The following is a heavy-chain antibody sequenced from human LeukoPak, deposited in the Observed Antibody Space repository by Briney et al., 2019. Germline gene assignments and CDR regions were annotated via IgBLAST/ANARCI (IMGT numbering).Heavy chain of an antibody. D-gene: IGHD3-10*01. V-gene: IGHV3-7*01. Sequence: GGSLRLSCAASGFRFIDYWMSWVRQAPGKGLERVANIRQDGSEKNYVDSVKGRFTISRDNAKNSLYLQMNSLRVEDTAVYYCASGGRFGDYWGQGTLVTVSS. J-gene: IGHJ4*02. CDR3: ASGGRFGDY. CDR2: IRQDGSEK. CDR1: GFRFIDYW.